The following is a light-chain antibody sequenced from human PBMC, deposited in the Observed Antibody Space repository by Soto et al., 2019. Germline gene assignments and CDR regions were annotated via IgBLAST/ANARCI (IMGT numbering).Light chain of an antibody. CDR1: QGISDY. V-gene: IGKV1-9*01. Sequence: DIQLTQSPSFLSASVGDGVTITCRASQGISDYLAWYQQKPGKAPKLLIYTASTLQTGVPSRFSGSGSGTEVTLTISSLQPEDFATYYCQQRHSYPFTFGQGTRLEIK. J-gene: IGKJ5*01. CDR2: TAS. CDR3: QQRHSYPFT.